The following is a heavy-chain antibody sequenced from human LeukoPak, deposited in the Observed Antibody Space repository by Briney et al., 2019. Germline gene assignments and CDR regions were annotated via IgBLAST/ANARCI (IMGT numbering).Heavy chain of an antibody. D-gene: IGHD2-15*01. CDR3: ARGGGRQLASSHSYFDY. J-gene: IGHJ4*02. Sequence: SETLSLTCTVSGGSISGYYWSWIRQPAGKGLEWIGRIYTSGTTNYNPSLKSRLTMSVDTSKSQFSLELSSVTAADTAVYFCARGGGRQLASSHSYFDYWGQGILVPVSS. CDR2: IYTSGTT. V-gene: IGHV4-4*07. CDR1: GGSISGYY.